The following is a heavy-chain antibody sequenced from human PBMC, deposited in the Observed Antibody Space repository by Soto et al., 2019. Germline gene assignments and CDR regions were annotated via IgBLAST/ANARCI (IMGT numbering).Heavy chain of an antibody. D-gene: IGHD6-13*01. Sequence: PSETLSLTCTVSGGSISSSSYYWGWIRQPPGKGLEWIGSIYYSGSTYYNPSLKSRVTISVDTSKNQFSLKLSSVTAADTAVYYCARHVSQQLVPPNWFDPWGQGTLVTVSS. CDR1: GGSISSSSYY. CDR2: IYYSGST. J-gene: IGHJ5*02. CDR3: ARHVSQQLVPPNWFDP. V-gene: IGHV4-39*01.